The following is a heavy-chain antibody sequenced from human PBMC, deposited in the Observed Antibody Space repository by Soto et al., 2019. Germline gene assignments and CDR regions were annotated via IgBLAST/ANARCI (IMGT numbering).Heavy chain of an antibody. CDR1: GFTFTRYT. CDR2: ISSTTNYI. CDR3: ARESEDLTSNFDY. J-gene: IGHJ4*02. V-gene: IGHV3-21*06. Sequence: GALRLSFAPSGFTFTRYTMNWSRQAPGKGLEWVSSISSTTNYIYYGDSMKGRFTISRDNAKNSLYLEMNSLRAEDTAVYYCARESEDLTSNFDYWGQGTLVTVSS.